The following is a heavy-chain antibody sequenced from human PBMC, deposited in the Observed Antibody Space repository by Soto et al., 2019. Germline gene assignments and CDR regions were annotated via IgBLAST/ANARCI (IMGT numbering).Heavy chain of an antibody. D-gene: IGHD2-21*01. CDR3: AHAYGGTSWTNDAFDI. Sequence: QITLKESGPTLVKPTQTLTLTCTVSGFSLSGDGVGVGWIRQPPGKALEWLALIYCDDNQRYSPSLKTRLTITKAPSKNQVVRTMTNTDPVETATNHCAHAYGGTSWTNDAFDIWGQGTVVTVSS. J-gene: IGHJ3*02. V-gene: IGHV2-5*02. CDR1: GFSLSGDGVG. CDR2: IYCDDNQ.